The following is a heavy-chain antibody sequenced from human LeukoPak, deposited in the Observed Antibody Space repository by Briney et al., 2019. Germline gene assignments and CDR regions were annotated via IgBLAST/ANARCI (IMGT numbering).Heavy chain of an antibody. J-gene: IGHJ4*02. Sequence: SETLSLTCAVYGGSFSGYYWSWIRQPPGKGLEWIGEINHSGSTNYNPSLKSRVTISVDTSKNQFSPKLSSVTAADTAVYYCARSSRTIFGVVIIPFDYWGQGTLVTVSS. D-gene: IGHD3-3*01. V-gene: IGHV4-34*01. CDR1: GGSFSGYY. CDR2: INHSGST. CDR3: ARSSRTIFGVVIIPFDY.